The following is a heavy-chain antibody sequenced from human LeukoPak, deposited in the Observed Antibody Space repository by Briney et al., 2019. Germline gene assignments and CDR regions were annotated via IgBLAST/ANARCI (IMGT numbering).Heavy chain of an antibody. Sequence: GGSLRLSCAASGFTFSSSWMSWVRQAPGKGLEWVANIKQDGSEKYYVDSVKGRFAISRDNAKNSPYLQMNSLRAEDTAVYYCARVVPPLYYFDYWGQGTLVTASS. CDR2: IKQDGSEK. D-gene: IGHD3-10*01. CDR3: ARVVPPLYYFDY. J-gene: IGHJ4*02. V-gene: IGHV3-7*01. CDR1: GFTFSSSW.